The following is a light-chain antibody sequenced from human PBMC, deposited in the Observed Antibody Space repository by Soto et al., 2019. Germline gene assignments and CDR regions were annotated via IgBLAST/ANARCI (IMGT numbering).Light chain of an antibody. CDR3: ATWDDDVSGVV. V-gene: IGLV1-47*02. J-gene: IGLJ2*01. Sequence: QSVLPQTPSVSGTPGQTVTISCFGSSSNIGRNYVYWYQQLPGAAPKLLMYSHNIRPSGVPDRFSASTSGASASLVISGLRSEDEADYHCATWDDDVSGVVFGGGTQLTVL. CDR2: SHN. CDR1: SSNIGRNY.